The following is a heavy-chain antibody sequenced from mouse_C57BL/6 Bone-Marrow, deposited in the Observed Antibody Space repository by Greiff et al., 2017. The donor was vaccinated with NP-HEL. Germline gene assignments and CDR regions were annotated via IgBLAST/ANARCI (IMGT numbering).Heavy chain of an antibody. D-gene: IGHD1-1*01. Sequence: QVQLQQSGAELVKPGASVKISCKASGYAFSSYWMNWVKERPGKGLEWIGQIYPGDGDTQYNGKFKGKATLTADKSSSTAYMQVSSLPSEDSAVYFCARGVYGSSRFGYAMDYWGQGTSVTVSS. CDR2: IYPGDGDT. V-gene: IGHV1-80*01. CDR1: GYAFSSYW. J-gene: IGHJ4*01. CDR3: ARGVYGSSRFGYAMDY.